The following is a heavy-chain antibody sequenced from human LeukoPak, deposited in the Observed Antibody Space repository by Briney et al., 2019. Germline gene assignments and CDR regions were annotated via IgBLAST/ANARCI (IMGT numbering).Heavy chain of an antibody. V-gene: IGHV4-61*01. CDR2: IYYSGST. D-gene: IGHD3-9*01. CDR1: GGSVSSGSYY. J-gene: IGHJ4*02. Sequence: NPSETLSLTCTVSGGSVSSGSYYWSWIRQPPGKGLEWIGYIYYSGSTNYNPSLTSRVTISVDTSKNQFSLKLSSVTAADTAVYYCARAGHYYDILTGYYGLDYWGQGTLVTVSS. CDR3: ARAGHYYDILTGYYGLDY.